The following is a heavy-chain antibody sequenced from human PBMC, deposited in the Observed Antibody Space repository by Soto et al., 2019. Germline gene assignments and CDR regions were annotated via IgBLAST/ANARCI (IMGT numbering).Heavy chain of an antibody. J-gene: IGHJ4*02. Sequence: GGSLRLSCVASGLTVSHNYMAWVRQAPEMGLEWVSILYTEGTTYYADSVKGRFTISRDNSKNTLYLQMNSLRAEDTAVYYCAKSVFNMEPEWGQGTLVTVSS. CDR1: GLTVSHNY. D-gene: IGHD3-10*01. CDR2: LYTEGTT. CDR3: AKSVFNMEPE. V-gene: IGHV3-53*01.